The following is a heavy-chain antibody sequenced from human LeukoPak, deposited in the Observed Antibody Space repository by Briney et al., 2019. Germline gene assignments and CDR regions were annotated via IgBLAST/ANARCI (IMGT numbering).Heavy chain of an antibody. CDR3: ARHQRGNSDAFDI. Sequence: SETLSLTCTVSGCSISSYYLSWIRQPPGKGLEWIGYIYYSGSTNYNPSLKSRLTISVDTSKNEFSLKLSSVTAEDTAVYYCARHQRGNSDAFDIWGQGTIVTVSS. V-gene: IGHV4-59*01. J-gene: IGHJ3*02. CDR2: IYYSGST. CDR1: GCSISSYY. D-gene: IGHD4-23*01.